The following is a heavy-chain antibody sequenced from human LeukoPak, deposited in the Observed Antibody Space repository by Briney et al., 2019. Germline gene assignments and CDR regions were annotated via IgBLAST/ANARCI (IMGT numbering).Heavy chain of an antibody. Sequence: ASVKVSCKASGYTFTSYGISWVRQAPGQGLEWMGWISAYNGNTNYAQKLQGRVTMTTDTSTSTAYMGLRSLRSDDTAVYYCAREDRVLTGYYRLDYWGQGTLVTVSS. D-gene: IGHD3-9*01. CDR1: GYTFTSYG. V-gene: IGHV1-18*01. CDR3: AREDRVLTGYYRLDY. CDR2: ISAYNGNT. J-gene: IGHJ4*02.